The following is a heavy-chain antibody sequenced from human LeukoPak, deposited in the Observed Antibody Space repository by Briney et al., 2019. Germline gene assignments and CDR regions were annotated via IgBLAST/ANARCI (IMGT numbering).Heavy chain of an antibody. CDR3: AKDNFTMIVVAKGAFDI. V-gene: IGHV3-9*01. D-gene: IGHD3-22*01. CDR1: GFTFDDYA. J-gene: IGHJ3*02. Sequence: PGGSLRLSCAASGFTFDDYAMHWVRQAPGKGLEWVSGINWNSGSIGYADSVKGRFTISRDNAKNSLYLQMNSLRAEDTALYYCAKDNFTMIVVAKGAFDIWGQGTMVTVSS. CDR2: INWNSGSI.